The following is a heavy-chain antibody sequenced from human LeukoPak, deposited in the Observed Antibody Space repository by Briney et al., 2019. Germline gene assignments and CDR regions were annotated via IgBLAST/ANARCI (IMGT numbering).Heavy chain of an antibody. Sequence: ASVKVSCKASGYTFTGYYMHWVRQAPGQGLEWMGRINPNSGGTNYAQKLQGRVTMTRDTSISTAYMELSRLRSDETAVYYCARYRNVPAAILHYYYGMDVWGQGTTVTVSS. V-gene: IGHV1-2*06. J-gene: IGHJ6*02. CDR2: INPNSGGT. D-gene: IGHD2-2*02. CDR3: ARYRNVPAAILHYYYGMDV. CDR1: GYTFTGYY.